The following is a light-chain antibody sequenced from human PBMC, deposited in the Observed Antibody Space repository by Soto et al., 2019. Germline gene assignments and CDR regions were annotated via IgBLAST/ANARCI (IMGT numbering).Light chain of an antibody. J-gene: IGKJ2*01. CDR2: WAS. V-gene: IGKV4-1*01. CDR1: QSVLYSSNNKNY. CDR3: QQYESTPPT. Sequence: DIVMTQSPDSLVVSLGERATINCKSSQSVLYSSNNKNYLAWYQQRPGQPPKLLIYWASTRESGVPDRFGGSGSGTDFTLTITSLQAEDVAVYYCQQYESTPPTFGQGTKLEIK.